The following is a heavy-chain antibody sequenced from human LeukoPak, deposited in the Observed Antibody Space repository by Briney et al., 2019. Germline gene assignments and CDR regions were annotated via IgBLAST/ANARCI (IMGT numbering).Heavy chain of an antibody. CDR3: ARSTYCGGDCYPALGY. J-gene: IGHJ4*02. Sequence: HPGGSLRLSCAASGFTFSSYEMNWVRQAPGKGLEWVSYISSSGSTIYYADSVKGRFTISRDNAKNSLYLQMNSLRDEDTAVYYCARSTYCGGDCYPALGYWGQGTPVTVSS. V-gene: IGHV3-48*03. CDR2: ISSSGSTI. CDR1: GFTFSSYE. D-gene: IGHD2-21*02.